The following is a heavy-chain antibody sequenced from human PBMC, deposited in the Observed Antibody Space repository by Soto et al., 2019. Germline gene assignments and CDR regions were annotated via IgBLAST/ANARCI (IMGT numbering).Heavy chain of an antibody. CDR3: ARGRYCLTGRCFPNWFDP. V-gene: IGHV4-30-4*01. J-gene: IGHJ5*02. CDR1: GDSISTVDYF. Sequence: PSETLSLTCSVSGDSISTVDYFWAWIRQPPGQALEYIGYIYKSATTYYNPSFESRVAISLDTSKSQFSLNVTSVTAADTAVYFCARGRYCLTGRCFPNWFDPWGQGTLVTVS. CDR2: IYKSATT. D-gene: IGHD2-15*01.